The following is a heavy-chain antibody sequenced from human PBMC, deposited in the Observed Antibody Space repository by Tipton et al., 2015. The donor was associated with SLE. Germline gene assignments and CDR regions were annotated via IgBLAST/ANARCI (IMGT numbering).Heavy chain of an antibody. CDR2: IYHSESP. J-gene: IGHJ4*02. V-gene: IGHV4-39*07. CDR1: GGYITSDIYY. CDR3: ARGVEYQDS. D-gene: IGHD2/OR15-2a*01. Sequence: TLSLTCFVSGGYITSDIYYWGWIRQPPGKGLEWIGDIYHSESPNYNPSLKSRVTISVDTSMNQVSLRLGYVTAADTAVYYCARGVEYQDSWGQGALVTVSS.